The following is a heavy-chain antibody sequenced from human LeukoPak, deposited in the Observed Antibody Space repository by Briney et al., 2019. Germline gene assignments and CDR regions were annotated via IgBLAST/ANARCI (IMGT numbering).Heavy chain of an antibody. CDR1: GGTFSSYA. CDR2: INTNTGNP. D-gene: IGHD6-6*01. Sequence: ASVKVSCKASGGTFSSYAISWVRQAPGQGLEWMGWINTNTGNPTYAQGFTGRFVFSLDTSVSTACLQISSLKAEDTAVYYCASTISSSSRYYFDYWGQGTLVTVSS. V-gene: IGHV7-4-1*02. J-gene: IGHJ4*02. CDR3: ASTISSSSRYYFDY.